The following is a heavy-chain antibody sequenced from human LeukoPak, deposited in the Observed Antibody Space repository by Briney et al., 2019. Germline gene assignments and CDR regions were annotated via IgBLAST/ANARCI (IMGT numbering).Heavy chain of an antibody. CDR3: ARDQTLDI. CDR2: IYSGGST. V-gene: IGHV3-53*01. Sequence: PAAFLRLCNAAAGFIISNNFICLGRPPPGKVLEMVSVIYSGGSTYYADSVKGRFTITRDNSRNTVYLQMNSLRAEDTAVYYCARDQTLDIWGQGTMVTVSS. CDR1: GFIISNNF. J-gene: IGHJ3*02.